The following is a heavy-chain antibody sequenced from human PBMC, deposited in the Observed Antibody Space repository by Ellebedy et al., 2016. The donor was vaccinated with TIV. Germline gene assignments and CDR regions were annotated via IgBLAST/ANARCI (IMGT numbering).Heavy chain of an antibody. CDR2: ISYDENNK. CDR3: AKVDPRYGVAPFDS. D-gene: IGHD3-3*01. V-gene: IGHV3-30-3*01. Sequence: GGSLRLXXAASGFTFRSYAMHWVRQAPGKGLEWVAVISYDENNKHYADSVKGRFTISRDNSKNTLYLQMNSLRGEDTAVYYCAKVDPRYGVAPFDSWGQGTLVIVSS. CDR1: GFTFRSYA. J-gene: IGHJ4*02.